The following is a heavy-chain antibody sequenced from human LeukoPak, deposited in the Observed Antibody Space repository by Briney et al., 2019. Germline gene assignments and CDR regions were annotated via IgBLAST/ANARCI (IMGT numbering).Heavy chain of an antibody. D-gene: IGHD7-27*01. V-gene: IGHV3-9*01. CDR2: ITWNSGDM. J-gene: IGHJ4*02. Sequence: GRSLRLSCTASGFTFDDYAMHWVRQAPGKGLEWVSGITWNSGDMVYADSVKGRFTISRDNAKNSLYLQMNSLRAEDTALYYCTGAPGVQTAHFDYWGQGTMVTVSS. CDR3: TGAPGVQTAHFDY. CDR1: GFTFDDYA.